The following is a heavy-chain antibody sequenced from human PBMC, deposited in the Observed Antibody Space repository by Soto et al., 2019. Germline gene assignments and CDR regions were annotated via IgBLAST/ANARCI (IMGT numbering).Heavy chain of an antibody. CDR3: ARDLAVLRLLEWLPPNSFDP. D-gene: IGHD3-3*01. V-gene: IGHV1-18*01. Sequence: ASVKGSCKASGYTLTSYGISWVRQAPGQGLEWMGWISAYNGNTNYAQKLQGRVTMTTDTSTSTAYMELRNLRSDDTAVYYCARDLAVLRLLEWLPPNSFDPWGQGTLVTVSS. J-gene: IGHJ5*02. CDR2: ISAYNGNT. CDR1: GYTLTSYG.